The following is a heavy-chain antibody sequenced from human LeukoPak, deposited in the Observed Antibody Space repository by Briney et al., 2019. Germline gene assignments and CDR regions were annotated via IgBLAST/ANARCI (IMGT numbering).Heavy chain of an antibody. Sequence: GGSLRLSCAASRFXFSSYGIHWVRQAPGKGLEWVAVISYDGSIKYYADSVKGRFTISRDNSKNTLYLQMNSLRTEDTAVYYCAKDPFDYSNYPHTAGFDCWGQGTLVTVSS. D-gene: IGHD4-11*01. J-gene: IGHJ4*02. V-gene: IGHV3-30*18. CDR3: AKDPFDYSNYPHTAGFDC. CDR1: RFXFSSYG. CDR2: ISYDGSIK.